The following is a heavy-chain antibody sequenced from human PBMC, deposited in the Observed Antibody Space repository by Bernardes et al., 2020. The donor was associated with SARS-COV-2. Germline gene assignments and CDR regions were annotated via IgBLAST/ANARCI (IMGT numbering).Heavy chain of an antibody. Sequence: ASVKVSCKPSGYSFTGYYMHWVRQAPGQGLEWMGWINPDSGGTYYAQKFQGRVTVTRDTSISTAYMELSRLTSDDTAVYYCARDLDRLYSGSRTDAFDIRGQGTMVTVSS. CDR2: INPDSGGT. CDR3: ARDLDRLYSGSRTDAFDI. J-gene: IGHJ3*02. D-gene: IGHD1-26*01. CDR1: GYSFTGYY. V-gene: IGHV1-2*02.